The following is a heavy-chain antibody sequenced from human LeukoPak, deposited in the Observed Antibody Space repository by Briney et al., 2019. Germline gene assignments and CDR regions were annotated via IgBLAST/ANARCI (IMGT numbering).Heavy chain of an antibody. CDR1: GGTFSNYA. D-gene: IGHD5-18*01. CDR3: AKNSGYNYGLAAPGAFDY. Sequence: SVKVSCKASGGTFSNYAINWVRQAPGQGLEWMGRIIPILGIPNYAQKFQDRVTITADKSTSTAYMELSSLRSEDTAVFYCAKNSGYNYGLAAPGAFDYWGQGTLVTVSS. CDR2: IIPILGIP. V-gene: IGHV1-69*04. J-gene: IGHJ4*02.